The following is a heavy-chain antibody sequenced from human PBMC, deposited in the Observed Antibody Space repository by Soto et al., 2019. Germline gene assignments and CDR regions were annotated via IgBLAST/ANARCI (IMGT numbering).Heavy chain of an antibody. CDR3: ARALYYYGMDF. J-gene: IGHJ6*02. Sequence: SEXLSLTCAVYGGSFSGYYWSWIRQPPGKGLEWIGEINHSGSTNYNPSLKSRVTISVDTSKNQFSLKLSSVTAADTAVYYCARALYYYGMDFWGQGTTVTVSS. V-gene: IGHV4-34*01. CDR2: INHSGST. CDR1: GGSFSGYY.